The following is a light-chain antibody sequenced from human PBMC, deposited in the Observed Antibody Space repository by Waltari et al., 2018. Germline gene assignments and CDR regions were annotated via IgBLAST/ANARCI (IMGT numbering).Light chain of an antibody. Sequence: SCKAIRDIYEDRNRYQKKPGEAALFIIEEATTLVPGTSPRFSGSGYGTHFTLTINDIESDDAAYYFCLQHDTFPLTFGGGTKVEI. J-gene: IGKJ4*01. CDR3: LQHDTFPLT. V-gene: IGKV5-2*01. CDR1: RDIYED. CDR2: EAT.